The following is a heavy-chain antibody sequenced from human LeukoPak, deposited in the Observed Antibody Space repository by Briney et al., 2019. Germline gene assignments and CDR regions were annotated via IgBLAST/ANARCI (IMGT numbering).Heavy chain of an antibody. D-gene: IGHD3-22*01. CDR2: INPNSGGT. CDR1: GYTFTGYY. CDR3: AREYYDSSGYYPDY. J-gene: IGHJ4*02. Sequence: GASVKVSCKASGYTFTGYYMHWVRQAPGQGLEWMGWINPNSGGTNYAQKFQGRVNMTRDTSISTAYMELRRLRSDDTAVYYCAREYYDSSGYYPDYWGQGTLVTVSS. V-gene: IGHV1-2*02.